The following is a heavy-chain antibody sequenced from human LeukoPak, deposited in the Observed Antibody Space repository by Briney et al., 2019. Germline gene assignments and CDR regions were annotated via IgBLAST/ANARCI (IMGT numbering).Heavy chain of an antibody. J-gene: IGHJ4*02. D-gene: IGHD3-10*01. CDR1: GYTFTSYD. CDR2: MNPNSGNT. CDR3: VRSPSMVRGVKGYYFDY. Sequence: ASVKVSCKASGYTFTSYDINWVRQATGQGLEWMGGMNPNSGNTGYAQKFQGRVTMTRNTSISTAYMELSSLRSEDTAVYYCVRSPSMVRGVKGYYFDYWGQGTLVTVSS. V-gene: IGHV1-8*01.